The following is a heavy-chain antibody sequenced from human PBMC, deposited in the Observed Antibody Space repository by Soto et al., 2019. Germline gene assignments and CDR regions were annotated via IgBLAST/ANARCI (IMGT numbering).Heavy chain of an antibody. CDR3: ARGRHGYNFNY. Sequence: SETLSLTCTVSGGSISSYYWSWIRQPPGKGLEWIGYIYYSGSTNYNPSLKSRVTISVDTSKNQFSLKLSSVTAADTAVYYCARGRHGYNFNYWGQGTLVSVS. D-gene: IGHD5-12*01. V-gene: IGHV4-59*01. CDR1: GGSISSYY. CDR2: IYYSGST. J-gene: IGHJ4*02.